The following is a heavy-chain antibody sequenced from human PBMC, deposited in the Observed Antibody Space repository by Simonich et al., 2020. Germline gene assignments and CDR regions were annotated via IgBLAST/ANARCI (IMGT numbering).Heavy chain of an antibody. V-gene: IGHV4-34*01. Sequence: QVQLQQWGAGLLKPSETLSLPCAVYGGSFSGYYLSWVRQPPGKGLEWIGEINHSGSTNYNPSLKSRVTISVDTSKNQFSLKLSSVTAADTAVYYCARGKNYDILTGGWYFDLWGRGTLVTVSS. CDR1: GGSFSGYY. CDR3: ARGKNYDILTGGWYFDL. CDR2: INHSGST. D-gene: IGHD3-9*01. J-gene: IGHJ2*01.